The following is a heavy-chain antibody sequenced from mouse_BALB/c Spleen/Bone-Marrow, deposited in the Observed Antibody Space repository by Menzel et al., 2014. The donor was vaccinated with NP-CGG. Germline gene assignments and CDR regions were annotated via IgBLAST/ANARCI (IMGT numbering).Heavy chain of an antibody. Sequence: DVQLVESGEGLVQPGDSLRLSCATSGFTFSDFYMEWVRQPPGKRLEWIAASRNKAKYYTTEYSASVKGRFIVSGDTSQSVLYLQMNALRAEDTAIYYCARDVGYGNYFVYWGQGTLVTVSA. J-gene: IGHJ3*01. D-gene: IGHD2-10*02. V-gene: IGHV7-1*02. CDR2: SRNKAKYYTT. CDR1: GFTFSDFY. CDR3: ARDVGYGNYFVY.